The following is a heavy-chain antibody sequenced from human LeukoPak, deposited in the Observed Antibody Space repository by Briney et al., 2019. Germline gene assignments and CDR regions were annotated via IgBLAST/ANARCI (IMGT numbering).Heavy chain of an antibody. J-gene: IGHJ4*01. CDR2: IYWDGRT. D-gene: IGHD3-3*02. Sequence: GGSLGLSCVGSGVNLRDHAMHWVRQAPGKGLEWVSGIYWDGRTDCADSVRGRFTTSRDNAKNSLYLQMNSLRVEDTALYYCTKDVLAGGLDYWGPGTLVTASS. V-gene: IGHV3-9*01. CDR3: TKDVLAGGLDY. CDR1: GVNLRDHA.